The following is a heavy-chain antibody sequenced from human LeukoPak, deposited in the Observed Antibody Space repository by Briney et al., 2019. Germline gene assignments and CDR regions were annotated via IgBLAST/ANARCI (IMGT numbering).Heavy chain of an antibody. Sequence: PSETLSLTCTVSGGSISSGGSYWSWIRQHPGKGLEWIGYIYYNGSTFYNPSLKSRLTISIDTSKNQFSLKLSSVTAADTAVYYCARDNDRTDDFDIWGLGTVVTVSS. D-gene: IGHD3-9*01. J-gene: IGHJ3*02. CDR1: GGSISSGGSY. CDR3: ARDNDRTDDFDI. V-gene: IGHV4-31*03. CDR2: IYYNGST.